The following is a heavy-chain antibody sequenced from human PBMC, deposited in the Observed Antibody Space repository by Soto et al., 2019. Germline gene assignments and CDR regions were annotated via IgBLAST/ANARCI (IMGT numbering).Heavy chain of an antibody. Sequence: GGSLRLSCAASGFTFSSYAMSWVRQAPGKGLEWVSAISGSGGSTYYAGSVKGRFTISRDNSKNTLYLQMNSLRAEDTAVYYCAKDRDNWNYGADAFDIWGQGTMVTVSS. J-gene: IGHJ3*02. V-gene: IGHV3-23*01. CDR3: AKDRDNWNYGADAFDI. CDR2: ISGSGGST. D-gene: IGHD1-7*01. CDR1: GFTFSSYA.